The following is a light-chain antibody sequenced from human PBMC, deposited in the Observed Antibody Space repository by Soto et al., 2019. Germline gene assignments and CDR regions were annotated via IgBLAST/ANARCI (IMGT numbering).Light chain of an antibody. J-gene: IGKJ3*01. CDR1: QDISSA. Sequence: AIQLTQSPSSLSASVGDRVTITCRASQDISSALAWYQHQPGKAPKSLIFGASSLESGVPSRFSGSGSGTDFTLPISSLQPEDFATYYCQQFNTYPRTFGPGTKVDVK. V-gene: IGKV1-13*02. CDR2: GAS. CDR3: QQFNTYPRT.